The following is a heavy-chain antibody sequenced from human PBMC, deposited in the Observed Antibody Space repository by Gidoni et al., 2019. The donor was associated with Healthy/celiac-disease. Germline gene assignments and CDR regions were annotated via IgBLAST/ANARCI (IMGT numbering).Heavy chain of an antibody. CDR1: GFTFSSYA. Sequence: EVQLVESGGGLVQPGGSLRLSCSASGFTFSSYAMHWVRQAPGKGLEYVSAISSNGGSTYYADSVKGRFTISRDNSKNTLYLQMSSLRAEDTAVYYCVKEAPEKYQLQYYFDYWGQGTLVTVSS. J-gene: IGHJ4*02. CDR2: ISSNGGST. CDR3: VKEAPEKYQLQYYFDY. V-gene: IGHV3-64D*06. D-gene: IGHD2-2*01.